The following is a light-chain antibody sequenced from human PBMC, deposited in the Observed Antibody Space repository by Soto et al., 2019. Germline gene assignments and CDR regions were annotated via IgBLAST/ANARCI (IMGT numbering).Light chain of an antibody. Sequence: DIQMTQSPSSLSASVGDRVTITCRASQSISTYLNWYHQKPGKAPKLLIYAASSLQSGVPSRFSGSGSGTDFTLNISSLQPEDFATYYCQQSYSTPITFGQGTRLEIK. CDR2: AAS. CDR3: QQSYSTPIT. CDR1: QSISTY. V-gene: IGKV1-39*01. J-gene: IGKJ5*01.